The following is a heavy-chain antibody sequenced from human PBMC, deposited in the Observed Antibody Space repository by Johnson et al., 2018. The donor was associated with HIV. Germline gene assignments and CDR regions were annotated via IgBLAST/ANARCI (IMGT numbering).Heavy chain of an antibody. D-gene: IGHD1-26*01. CDR2: ISYDGSNK. CDR3: AKFVGAGSYDAFDI. CDR1: AFNFNTYG. V-gene: IGHV3-30-3*02. Sequence: QVQLVESGGGVVQPGGSLRLSCAASAFNFNTYGMHWVRQAPGKGLEWVAVISYDGSNKYYADSVKGRFTISRDNSKKTLYLQMNSLRAEDTAVYYCAKFVGAGSYDAFDIWGQGTMVTVSS. J-gene: IGHJ3*02.